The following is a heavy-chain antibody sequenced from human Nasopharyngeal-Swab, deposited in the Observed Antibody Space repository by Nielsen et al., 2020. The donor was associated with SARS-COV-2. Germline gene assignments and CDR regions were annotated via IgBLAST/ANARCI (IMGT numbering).Heavy chain of an antibody. D-gene: IGHD3-10*01. Sequence: SLKISCAASGFTFDDYAMHWVRQAPGKGLEWVSGISWNSASTGYADSVKGRFTISRDNAKNSLYLQLNSLRAEDTALYFCARNWRNYGSGTYYNGVFDCWGRGTLVTVSS. J-gene: IGHJ4*02. CDR2: ISWNSAST. CDR3: ARNWRNYGSGTYYNGVFDC. CDR1: GFTFDDYA. V-gene: IGHV3-9*01.